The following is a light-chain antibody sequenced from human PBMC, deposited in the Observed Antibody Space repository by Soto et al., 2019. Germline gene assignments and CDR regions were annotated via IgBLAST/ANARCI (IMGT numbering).Light chain of an antibody. Sequence: EIVLTQSPDTLSLSPGGRATLSCRASQSVTTRLAWYQQKPGQPPRLLISGASVRASGVPVRISGSGSGTDFPLTSSRLEPEDFALCYWQQYGGPPITFGLGTRLEVK. CDR1: QSVTTR. V-gene: IGKV3-20*01. CDR2: GAS. CDR3: QQYGGPPIT. J-gene: IGKJ5*01.